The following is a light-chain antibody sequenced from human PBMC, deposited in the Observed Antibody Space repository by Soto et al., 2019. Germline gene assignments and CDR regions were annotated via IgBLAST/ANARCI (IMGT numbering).Light chain of an antibody. J-gene: IGKJ4*01. CDR1: QGISSY. CDR2: AAS. V-gene: IGKV1-9*01. Sequence: DIQLTQSPSFLSASVGDRVTITCRASQGISSYLAWYQQKPGKAPNLLIYAASTLQSGVPSRFSGSGFGTEFTLTISGLQPKDFAVYYCQKLDSYPLTFGGGTKVEIK. CDR3: QKLDSYPLT.